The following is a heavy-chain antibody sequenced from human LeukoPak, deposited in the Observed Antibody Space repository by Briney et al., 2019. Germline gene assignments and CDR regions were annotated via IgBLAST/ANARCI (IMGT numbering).Heavy chain of an antibody. Sequence: GGSLRLSCAASGFTFSSYEMNWVRQAPGKGLEWVSYISSSGSTIYYADSVKGRFTISRDNAKNSLYLQMNSLRAEDAAFSYCAKLLRDVTIYDFWGNGTLVTLSS. CDR1: GFTFSSYE. CDR2: ISSSGSTI. V-gene: IGHV3-48*03. D-gene: IGHD5-24*01. CDR3: AKLLRDVTIYDF. J-gene: IGHJ4*01.